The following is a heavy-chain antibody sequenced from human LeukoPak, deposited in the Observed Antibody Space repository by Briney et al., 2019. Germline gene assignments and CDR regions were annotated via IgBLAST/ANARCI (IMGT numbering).Heavy chain of an antibody. CDR1: GGSISSGDFY. CDR3: AREVNWNSATLFFDC. V-gene: IGHV4-31*03. J-gene: IGHJ4*02. Sequence: SETLSLTCTVSGGSISSGDFYWTWIRQNPGKGLEWIGYTHYSGSTYYNPSLRSRVTISVDTSKNQFSLKLSSVAAADTAVYYCAREVNWNSATLFFDCWGQGTLVTVSS. D-gene: IGHD1-7*01. CDR2: THYSGST.